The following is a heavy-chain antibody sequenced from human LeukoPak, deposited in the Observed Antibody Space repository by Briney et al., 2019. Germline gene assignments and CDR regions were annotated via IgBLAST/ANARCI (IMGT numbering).Heavy chain of an antibody. CDR2: ISWNSGSI. CDR1: GFTFDDYA. CDR3: VKDVGTSGANAFDY. J-gene: IGHJ4*02. D-gene: IGHD2-2*01. V-gene: IGHV3-9*03. Sequence: GGSLGLSCAASGFTFDDYAMHWVRQAPGKGLEWVSGISWNSGSIGYADSVKGRFTISRDNAKNSLYLQMNSLRAEDMALYYCVKDVGTSGANAFDYWGQGTLVTVSS.